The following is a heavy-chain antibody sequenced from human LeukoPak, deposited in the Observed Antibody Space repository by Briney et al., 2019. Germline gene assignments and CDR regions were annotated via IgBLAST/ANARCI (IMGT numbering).Heavy chain of an antibody. CDR2: IYHSKST. V-gene: IGHV4-30-2*01. CDR1: GGSIGTGDYS. J-gene: IGHJ4*02. CDR3: ARASGYYGSGTPHFDS. D-gene: IGHD3-10*01. Sequence: NTSQTLSLTCAVSGGSIGTGDYSWSWIRLPPGKGLEWIGYIYHSKSTYYNPSLKSRVTVSVDMSKNQFSLKLSSVTAADTAMYYCARASGYYGSGTPHFDSWGQGTLVTVSS.